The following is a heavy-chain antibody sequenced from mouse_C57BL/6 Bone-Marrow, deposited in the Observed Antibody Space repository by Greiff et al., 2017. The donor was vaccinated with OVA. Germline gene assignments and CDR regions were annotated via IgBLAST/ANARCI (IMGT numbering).Heavy chain of an antibody. J-gene: IGHJ2*01. CDR2: IYPRSGNT. D-gene: IGHD2-2*01. CDR1: GYTFTSYG. CDR3: ARRGVYYGYDDYFDY. V-gene: IGHV1-81*01. Sequence: QVHVKQSGAELARPGASVKLSCKASGYTFTSYGISWVKQRTGQGLEWIGEIYPRSGNTYYNEKFKGKATLTADKSSSTAYMELRSLTSEDSAVYFCARRGVYYGYDDYFDYWGQGTTLTVSS.